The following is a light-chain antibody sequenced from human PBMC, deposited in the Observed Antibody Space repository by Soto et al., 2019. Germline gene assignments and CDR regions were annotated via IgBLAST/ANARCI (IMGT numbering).Light chain of an antibody. CDR2: DVS. J-gene: IGLJ2*01. Sequence: QSAMTQPRSVSGSPGQSVTISCTGTSSGVGGYKYVSWYQQHPGKVPKLMIYDVSKRPSGVPDRFSGSKSGNTASLTISGLQPEDEADYYCCSYAGRYSLAFGGGTKLTVL. CDR1: SSGVGGYKY. CDR3: CSYAGRYSLA. V-gene: IGLV2-11*01.